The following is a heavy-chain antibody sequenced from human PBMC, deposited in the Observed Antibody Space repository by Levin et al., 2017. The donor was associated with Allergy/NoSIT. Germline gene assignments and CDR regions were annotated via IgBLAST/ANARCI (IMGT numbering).Heavy chain of an antibody. CDR1: GFTFSSYA. V-gene: IGHV3-30-3*01. CDR2: ISYDGSNK. Sequence: SGGSLRLSCAASGFTFSSYAMHWVRQAPGKGLEWVAVISYDGSNKYYADSVKGRFTISRDNSKNTLYLQMNSLRAEDTAVYYCARASSIVVVAATGLIDWGQGTLVTVSS. J-gene: IGHJ4*02. CDR3: ARASSIVVVAATGLID. D-gene: IGHD2-15*01.